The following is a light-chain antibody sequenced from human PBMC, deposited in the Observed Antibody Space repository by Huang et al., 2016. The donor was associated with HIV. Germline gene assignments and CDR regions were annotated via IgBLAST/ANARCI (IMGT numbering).Light chain of an antibody. V-gene: IGKV3D-15*01. CDR1: GSVGRK. J-gene: IGKJ4*01. Sequence: EVVMTQSPATLSVSPGEVATLSCRASGSVGRKVALYHQKRGQSPRLIIYGASTWATDIPDRFSGSVSGTKFSLTINGLQSDDFGIYYCQQYDVLITFGGGSKVDIK. CDR2: GAS. CDR3: QQYDVLIT.